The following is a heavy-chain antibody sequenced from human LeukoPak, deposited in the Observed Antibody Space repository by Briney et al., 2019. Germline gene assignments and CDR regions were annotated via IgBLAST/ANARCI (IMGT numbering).Heavy chain of an antibody. CDR2: ISSSGSTI. CDR3: ATKGWEGGDAFDI. Sequence: GGSLRLSCAASGFTFSSYAMNWVRQAPGKGLEWVSYISSSGSTIYYADSVKGRFTISRDNAKNSLYLQMNSLRAEDTAVYYCATKGWEGGDAFDIWGQGTMVTVSS. D-gene: IGHD1-26*01. V-gene: IGHV3-48*03. CDR1: GFTFSSYA. J-gene: IGHJ3*02.